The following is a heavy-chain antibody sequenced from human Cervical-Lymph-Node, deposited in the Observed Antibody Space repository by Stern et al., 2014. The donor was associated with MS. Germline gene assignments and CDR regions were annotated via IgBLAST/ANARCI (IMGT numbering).Heavy chain of an antibody. Sequence: EVQLVESGGGLVQPGGSLKLSCAASGFTFRGSAMHWVRQASGKGLEWVGRIRSEANGYATSYAASVKGRFTISRDDSKNTAYLQMNSLNIEDTAVYYCTSLGTIVLSGMDVWGQGTTVTVSS. D-gene: IGHD2-8*01. V-gene: IGHV3-73*02. CDR2: IRSEANGYAT. CDR1: GFTFRGSA. J-gene: IGHJ6*02. CDR3: TSLGTIVLSGMDV.